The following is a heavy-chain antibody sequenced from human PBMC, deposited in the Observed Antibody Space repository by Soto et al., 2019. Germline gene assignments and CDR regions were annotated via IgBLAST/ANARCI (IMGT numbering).Heavy chain of an antibody. J-gene: IGHJ4*02. Sequence: QVQLVESGGGVVQPGRSLRLSCAASGFTFSNYGMHWVRQAPGKGLEWVAVIWYDGSNKYYADSVKGRFTISRDNSKNTLYLQMDSLRAEGTAVYYCARAADGNSPFDYWGQGTLVTVSS. CDR3: ARAADGNSPFDY. CDR1: GFTFSNYG. D-gene: IGHD6-13*01. V-gene: IGHV3-33*01. CDR2: IWYDGSNK.